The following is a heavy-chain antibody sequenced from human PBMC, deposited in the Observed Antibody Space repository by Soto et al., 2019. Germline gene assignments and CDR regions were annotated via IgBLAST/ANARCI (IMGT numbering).Heavy chain of an antibody. CDR2: VSTSGNV. D-gene: IGHD3-3*01. Sequence: PSETLSLTCTVSGGSLTKYYWSWIRQPAGKGLEWIGRVSTSGNVVSKASLRSRLTMSVDTSKNQFSLRLTSVTAADTAVYYCARDNNDFWSLYPPAFDYWGQGALVTVPS. J-gene: IGHJ4*02. CDR1: GGSLTKYY. V-gene: IGHV4-4*07. CDR3: ARDNNDFWSLYPPAFDY.